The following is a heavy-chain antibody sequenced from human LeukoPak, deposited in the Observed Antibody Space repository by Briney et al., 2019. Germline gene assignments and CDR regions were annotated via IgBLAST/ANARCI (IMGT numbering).Heavy chain of an antibody. V-gene: IGHV1-46*01. CDR1: GYTFTSNY. J-gene: IGHJ4*02. Sequence: GASVKVSCKASGYTFTSNYMHWVRQAPGLGLEWMGIIHPSGGNTNYAQKFRGRVAMTRDTSTSTVSMELSSLRSEDTAIYYCARDCSSTRCQGPVFDNWGQGTLVTVSS. D-gene: IGHD2-2*01. CDR2: IHPSGGNT. CDR3: ARDCSSTRCQGPVFDN.